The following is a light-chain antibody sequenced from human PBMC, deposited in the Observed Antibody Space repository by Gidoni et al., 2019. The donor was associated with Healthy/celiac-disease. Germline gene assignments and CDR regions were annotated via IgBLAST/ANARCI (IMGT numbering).Light chain of an antibody. CDR2: DDS. CDR3: QVWDSSSDHPEV. V-gene: IGLV3-21*03. Sequence: SYVLTQHPSVSVAPGKTARLPRGGNNIGSKSVHWYQQKQGQAPVLVVYDDSDRPSGIPERFSGSNSGNTATLTISRVEAGDEADYYCQVWDSSSDHPEVFGTGTKVTVL. CDR1: NIGSKS. J-gene: IGLJ1*01.